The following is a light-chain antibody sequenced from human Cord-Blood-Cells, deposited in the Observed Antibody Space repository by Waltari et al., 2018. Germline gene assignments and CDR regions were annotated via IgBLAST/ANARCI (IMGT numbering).Light chain of an antibody. Sequence: AIRITQSPSSLSASTGDRVTITCRASQGISSYLAWSQQKPGKAPKRLIYAASTLQSGVPSRFSGSGSGTDFTLTISCLQSEDFATYYCQQYYSYPRTFGQGTKVEIK. CDR3: QQYYSYPRT. J-gene: IGKJ1*01. CDR1: QGISSY. V-gene: IGKV1-8*01. CDR2: AAS.